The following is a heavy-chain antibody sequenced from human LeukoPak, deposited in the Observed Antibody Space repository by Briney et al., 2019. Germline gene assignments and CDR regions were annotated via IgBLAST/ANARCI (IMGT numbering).Heavy chain of an antibody. V-gene: IGHV3-7*01. CDR2: MKKDGSGT. D-gene: IGHD3-10*01. Sequence: PGGSLRLSCVVSGFTFSSYSMIWVRQAPGKGLQWVANMKKDGSGTNYVDSVKGRFTISRDNAKNSLYLQMNRLRAEDTAVYYCGRHRSGSGTYFIDYWGQGTLVSVSS. CDR1: GFTFSSYS. CDR3: GRHRSGSGTYFIDY. J-gene: IGHJ4*02.